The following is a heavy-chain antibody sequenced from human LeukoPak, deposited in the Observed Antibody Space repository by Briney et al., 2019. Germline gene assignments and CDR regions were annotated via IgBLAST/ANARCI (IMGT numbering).Heavy chain of an antibody. J-gene: IGHJ6*03. D-gene: IGHD3-22*01. Sequence: SETLSLTCTVSGGSISSSSYYWGWIRQPPGKGLEWIGSIYYSGSTYYNPSLKSRVTISVDTSKNQFSLKLSSVTAADTAVYYCARAGSYYDSSGSYYYYYYMDVWGKGTTVTVSS. V-gene: IGHV4-39*07. CDR3: ARAGSYYDSSGSYYYYYYMDV. CDR1: GGSISSSSYY. CDR2: IYYSGST.